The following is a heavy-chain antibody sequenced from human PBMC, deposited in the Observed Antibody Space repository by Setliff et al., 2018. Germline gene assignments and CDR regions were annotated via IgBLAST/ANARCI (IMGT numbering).Heavy chain of an antibody. CDR1: GGSISSYY. V-gene: IGHV4-59*01. CDR3: ARAPRGKNAFDT. Sequence: SETLSLTCTVSGGSISSYYWSWIRQPPGKGLEWIGYIYYSGSTNYNPSLKSRVTISVDTSKNQFSLKLSSVTAADTAVYYCARAPRGKNAFDTWGQGTMVTVSS. D-gene: IGHD3-10*01. J-gene: IGHJ3*02. CDR2: IYYSGST.